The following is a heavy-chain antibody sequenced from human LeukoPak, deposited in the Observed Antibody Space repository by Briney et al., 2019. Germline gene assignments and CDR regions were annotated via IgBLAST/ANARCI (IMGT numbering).Heavy chain of an antibody. CDR1: GFTFNDCA. CDR3: ARSTRDSSGNYNTLDY. CDR2: ISGRGRGR. J-gene: IGHJ4*02. D-gene: IGHD3-22*01. V-gene: IGHV3-23*01. Sequence: SGGSLRLSCAASGFTFNDCAMTWVRQAPGMGLEWVSAISGRGRGRYYVDSVKGRFTVSRDNAKNTLYLQMNSLRAEDTAVYYCARSTRDSSGNYNTLDYWGQGTLVSVSS.